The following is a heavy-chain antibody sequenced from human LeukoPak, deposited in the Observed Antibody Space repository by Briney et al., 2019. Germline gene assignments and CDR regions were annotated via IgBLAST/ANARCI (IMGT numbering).Heavy chain of an antibody. Sequence: GGSLTLSCAASGLTLSGQWMHWVRQAPGKGLVWVSGLNADGITTYYADSVRGRFTISRDTAKNTVYLQMNSLRAEDTAVYYCAKDSMTTVLRPYMDVWGKGTTVTVSS. J-gene: IGHJ6*03. V-gene: IGHV3-74*01. CDR1: GLTLSGQW. CDR3: AKDSMTTVLRPYMDV. CDR2: LNADGITT. D-gene: IGHD4-11*01.